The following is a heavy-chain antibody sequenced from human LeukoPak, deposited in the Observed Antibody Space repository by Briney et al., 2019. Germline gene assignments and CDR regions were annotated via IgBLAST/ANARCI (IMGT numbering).Heavy chain of an antibody. CDR1: RFTFSDYV. CDR3: ARGPRRLVTWYFDL. CDR2: ISYDGANK. V-gene: IGHV3-30-3*01. J-gene: IGHJ2*01. D-gene: IGHD3-9*01. Sequence: GGSLRLSCAASRFTFSDYVLNWLRQAPGKGLEWVAVISYDGANKYYADSVEGRFTISRDNSKNTLYLQMNSLSPEDTAVYYCARGPRRLVTWYFDLWGRGTLVTVSS.